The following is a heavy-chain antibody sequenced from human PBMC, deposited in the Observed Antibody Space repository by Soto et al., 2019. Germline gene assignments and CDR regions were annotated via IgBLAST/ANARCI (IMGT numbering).Heavy chain of an antibody. CDR1: GTSISSYY. J-gene: IGHJ4*02. Sequence: SETLSLTCTVSGTSISSYYWSWIRQPPGKGLEWIANIHYSGTTNYNPSLASRVTLSVDTSKNQFSLKMTSVTAADRAMYFCARYNSYAIDYWGRGTLVT. V-gene: IGHV4-59*01. CDR2: IHYSGTT. CDR3: ARYNSYAIDY. D-gene: IGHD2-8*01.